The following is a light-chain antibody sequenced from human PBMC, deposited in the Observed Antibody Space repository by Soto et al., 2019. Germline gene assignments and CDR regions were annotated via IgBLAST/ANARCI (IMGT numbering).Light chain of an antibody. J-gene: IGKJ1*01. Sequence: DSQMPQYPSSLSASVGDRVSITCRASQSIRKYLNWYQHKPGKVPTLLIYDASSLESGVPSRFSGSGSGTEFTLTISSLQPNDFATYYWQQYNSYFRTFGQGTKVDIK. CDR3: QQYNSYFRT. CDR1: QSIRKY. V-gene: IGKV1-5*01. CDR2: DAS.